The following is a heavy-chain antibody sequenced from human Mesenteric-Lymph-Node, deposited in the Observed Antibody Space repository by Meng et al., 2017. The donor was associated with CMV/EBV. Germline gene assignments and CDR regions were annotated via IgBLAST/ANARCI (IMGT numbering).Heavy chain of an antibody. CDR1: GDSLSRCSYY. V-gene: IGHV4-39*07. Sequence: GSLRLSCTVSGDSLSRCSYYWGWIRQPPGKGLEWIGSIYYSGSTYYNPSLKSRVTMSVDTSKSQFSLKLSSVTAADTAVYYCARVGGNYYIDYWGQGTVVTVS. CDR3: ARVGGNYYIDY. CDR2: IYYSGST. J-gene: IGHJ4*02. D-gene: IGHD4-23*01.